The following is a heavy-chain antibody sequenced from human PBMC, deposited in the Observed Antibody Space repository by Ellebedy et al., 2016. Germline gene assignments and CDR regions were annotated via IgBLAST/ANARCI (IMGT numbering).Heavy chain of an antibody. D-gene: IGHD3-3*01. Sequence: SETLSLXCTVSGGSISSGGYYWSWIRQHPGKGLEWIGYIYYSGSTYYNPSLKSRVTISVDTSKNQFSLKLSSVTAADTAVYYCARVPRGSGYYYFDYWGQGTLVTVSS. V-gene: IGHV4-31*03. CDR3: ARVPRGSGYYYFDY. CDR2: IYYSGST. CDR1: GGSISSGGYY. J-gene: IGHJ4*02.